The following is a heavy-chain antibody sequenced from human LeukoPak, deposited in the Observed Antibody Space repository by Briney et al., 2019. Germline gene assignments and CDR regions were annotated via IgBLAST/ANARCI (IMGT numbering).Heavy chain of an antibody. CDR1: GYTVTSYW. CDR3: ARQARYGSHYMDV. Sequence: GESLKISCKGSGYTVTSYWIGWVRQMPAKCLETLKIKDPGHSDTRYSPSFQGQVTISADKSISTAYLQWSSLTASDTAMYYRARQARYGSHYMDVWGKGTTVTVSS. J-gene: IGHJ6*03. D-gene: IGHD3-10*01. V-gene: IGHV5-51*01. CDR2: KDPGHSDT.